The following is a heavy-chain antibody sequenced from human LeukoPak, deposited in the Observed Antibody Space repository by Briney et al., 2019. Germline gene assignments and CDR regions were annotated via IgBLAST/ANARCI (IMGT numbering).Heavy chain of an antibody. Sequence: GSLRLSCAASGFTFSDYYMSWIRQAPGKGLEWIGSIYYSGSTYYNPPLKSRVTISVDTSKNQFSLKLSSVTAADTAVYYCARHEPYCSGGSCWLDYWGQGTLVTVSS. D-gene: IGHD2-15*01. CDR1: GFTFSDYY. CDR2: IYYSGST. J-gene: IGHJ4*02. V-gene: IGHV4-39*01. CDR3: ARHEPYCSGGSCWLDY.